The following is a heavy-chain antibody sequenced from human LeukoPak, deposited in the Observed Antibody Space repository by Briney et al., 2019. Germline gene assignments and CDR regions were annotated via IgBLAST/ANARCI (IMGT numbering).Heavy chain of an antibody. CDR3: ARDRGCCGGDCTRVGFDY. V-gene: IGHV1-2*02. CDR1: GYTFTGYY. CDR2: INPNSGGT. Sequence: ASVKVSCKASGYTFTGYYMHWVRQAPGQGLEWMGWINPNSGGTNYAQKFQGRVTMTRDTSISTAYMELSRLRSDDTAVYYCARDRGCCGGDCTRVGFDYWGQGTLVTVSS. D-gene: IGHD2-21*02. J-gene: IGHJ4*02.